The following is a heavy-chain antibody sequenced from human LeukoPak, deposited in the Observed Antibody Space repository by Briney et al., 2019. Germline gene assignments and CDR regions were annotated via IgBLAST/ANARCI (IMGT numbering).Heavy chain of an antibody. V-gene: IGHV3-23*01. CDR2: ISGSGGST. CDR1: GFTFSTYA. Sequence: GGSLRLSCAASGFTFSTYAMSWVRQAPGKGLEWVSVISGSGGSTYYAESVKGRFTISRDNSKNTLYLQMNSLRAEDTAVYYCAKAAAESCNILTGYYMRISDYWGQGTLVTVSS. J-gene: IGHJ4*02. CDR3: AKAAAESCNILTGYYMRISDY. D-gene: IGHD3-9*01.